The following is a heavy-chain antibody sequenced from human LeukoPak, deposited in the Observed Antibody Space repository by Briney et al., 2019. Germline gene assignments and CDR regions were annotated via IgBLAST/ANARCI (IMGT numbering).Heavy chain of an antibody. Sequence: SVKLSCKASGGTFSSYAISWVRQAPGQGLEWMGGIIPIFGTANYAQKFQVRVTITTDESTSTAYMELSSLRSEDTAVYYCARDRRTVVVPGAFDIWGQGTMVTVSS. J-gene: IGHJ3*02. CDR3: ARDRRTVVVPGAFDI. D-gene: IGHD2-21*01. V-gene: IGHV1-69*05. CDR1: GGTFSSYA. CDR2: IIPIFGTA.